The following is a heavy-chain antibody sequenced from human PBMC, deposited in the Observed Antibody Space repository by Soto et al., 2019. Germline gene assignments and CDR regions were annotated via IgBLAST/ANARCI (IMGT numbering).Heavy chain of an antibody. CDR1: GFNFKKFA. V-gene: IGHV3-23*01. D-gene: IGHD3-9*01. CDR3: ARGGFILTGYLDY. J-gene: IGHJ4*02. CDR2: ISCCGGST. Sequence: GGSLRLSCEASGFNFKKFAMGWVRQAPGEGLEWVSGISCCGGSTFYADSVKGRFSLARDDSKNTLSLQLNSLRAEDTAVYYCARGGFILTGYLDYWGQGTLVTVSS.